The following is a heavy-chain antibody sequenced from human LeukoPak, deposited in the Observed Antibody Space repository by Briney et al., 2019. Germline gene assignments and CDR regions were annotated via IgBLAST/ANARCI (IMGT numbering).Heavy chain of an antibody. V-gene: IGHV4-4*07. CDR2: IYTTGRT. J-gene: IGHJ4*02. Sequence: SETLCPTCDVSGVSIQSYWWSWVRKPAGKGLEWIGRIYTTGRTNYSPSFQSRVTMSIDVSSNQLSLTLRSVTAADTAVYYCARSGYTISAYHSDFWGQGAPVTVSS. D-gene: IGHD5-18*01. CDR1: GVSIQSYW. CDR3: ARSGYTISAYHSDF.